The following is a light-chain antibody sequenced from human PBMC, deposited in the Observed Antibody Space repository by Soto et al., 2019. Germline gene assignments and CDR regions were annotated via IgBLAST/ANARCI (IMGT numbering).Light chain of an antibody. CDR3: QQSYSFPRT. J-gene: IGKJ2*01. V-gene: IGKV1-39*01. CDR2: AAS. CDR1: QSISNY. Sequence: DIQMTQTPSSLSASVGDRVTITCRASQSISNYLNWYQQKPGKAPKFLIYAASTLQSGVPSRFSGSGSGTDFTLTISSLQPEDFAIYYCQQSYSFPRTFGPGTKVDI.